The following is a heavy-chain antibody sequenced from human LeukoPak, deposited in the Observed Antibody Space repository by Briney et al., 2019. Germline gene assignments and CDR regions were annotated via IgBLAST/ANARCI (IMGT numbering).Heavy chain of an antibody. CDR3: ARFGSSTWYKGAFDI. CDR1: GGSFSGYY. Sequence: SETLSLTCAVYGGSFSGYYWTWIRQPPGKGLEWIGEINHSGSSNSNPSLKGRVTISVDTPENQFSLNLTSVTAADTAVYYCARFGSSTWYKGAFDIWGQGTMVTVAS. J-gene: IGHJ3*02. CDR2: INHSGSS. V-gene: IGHV4-34*01. D-gene: IGHD6-13*01.